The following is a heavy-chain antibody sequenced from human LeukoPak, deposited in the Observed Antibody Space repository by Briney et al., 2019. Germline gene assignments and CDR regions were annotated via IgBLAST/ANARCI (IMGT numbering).Heavy chain of an antibody. Sequence: GGSLRLSCAASGFTFSSYTMSWVRQAPGKGLEWVSAISGSGGSTYYADSVKGRFTISRDNSRNTLYLQMNSLRAEDTAVYYCAREGSSSGYFDYWGQGTLVTVSS. CDR1: GFTFSSYT. CDR3: AREGSSSGYFDY. J-gene: IGHJ4*02. D-gene: IGHD6-6*01. V-gene: IGHV3-23*01. CDR2: ISGSGGST.